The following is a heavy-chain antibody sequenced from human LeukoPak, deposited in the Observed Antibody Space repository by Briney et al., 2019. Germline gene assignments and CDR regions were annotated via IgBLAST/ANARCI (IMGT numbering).Heavy chain of an antibody. D-gene: IGHD2-15*01. J-gene: IGHJ4*02. CDR3: ASSPYSLLVSGGSLYYFDY. CDR1: GYSIRSAYW. Sequence: SETLSLTCAVSGYSIRSAYWWGWIRQSPGKGLEWIGSIYRSGKTYYNPSLKSRVTISIDTSKNQFSLKLSSVTAADTAVYYCASSPYSLLVSGGSLYYFDYWGQGTLVTVSS. V-gene: IGHV4-38-2*01. CDR2: IYRSGKT.